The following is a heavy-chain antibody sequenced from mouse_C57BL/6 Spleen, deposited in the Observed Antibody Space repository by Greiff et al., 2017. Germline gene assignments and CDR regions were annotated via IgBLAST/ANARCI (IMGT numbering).Heavy chain of an antibody. CDR3: ARAGIYYDYLYFDY. Sequence: VQLQQPGAELVKPGASVKMSCKASGYTFTSYWITWVKQRPGQGLEWIGDIYPGSGSTNYNEKFKSKATLTVDTSSSTAYMQLSSLTSEDSAVYYCARAGIYYDYLYFDYWGQGTTLTVSS. CDR2: IYPGSGST. CDR1: GYTFTSYW. D-gene: IGHD2-4*01. J-gene: IGHJ2*01. V-gene: IGHV1-55*01.